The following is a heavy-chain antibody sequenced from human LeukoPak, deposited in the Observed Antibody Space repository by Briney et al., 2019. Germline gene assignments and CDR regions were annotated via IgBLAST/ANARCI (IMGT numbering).Heavy chain of an antibody. CDR1: GFTFSSYG. V-gene: IGHV3-33*01. D-gene: IGHD1-26*01. CDR2: IWYDGSNK. J-gene: IGHJ6*03. Sequence: PGGSLRLSCAASGFTFSSYGMHWVRQAPGKGLEWVAVIWYDGSNKYYADSVKGRFTISRDNSKNTLYLQMNSLRAEDTAVYYCARDAVGATGYYYMDVWGKGTTVTVSS. CDR3: ARDAVGATGYYYMDV.